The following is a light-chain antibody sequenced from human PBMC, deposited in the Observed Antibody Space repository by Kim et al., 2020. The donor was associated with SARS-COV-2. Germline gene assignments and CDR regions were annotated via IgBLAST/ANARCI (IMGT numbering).Light chain of an antibody. CDR1: VGISGY. CDR3: QQYYSYPLT. CDR2: AAS. V-gene: IGKV1-8*01. Sequence: APTEETVSITGRASVGISGYLACYQQKPGKAPKLLIYAASTWQIGVPSRFSGRGLGTDSTLTIRCLQSENFATYYCQQYYSYPLTFGQGTKVDIK. J-gene: IGKJ1*01.